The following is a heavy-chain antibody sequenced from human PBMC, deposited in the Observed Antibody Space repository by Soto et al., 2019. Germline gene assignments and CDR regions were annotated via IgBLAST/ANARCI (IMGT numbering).Heavy chain of an antibody. D-gene: IGHD1-20*01. CDR1: GYTFTGYY. Sequence: QVQLVQSGAEVKQTGASVKVSCKTSGYTFTGYYIHWVRQAPRQGLEWMGWINPDSGDTKFAQKFQGRVTMTRDTSINSAYMELSRLRSDDTAVYYCAIDGISGTRRHGFDICGLGSMVSVSA. CDR3: AIDGISGTRRHGFDI. J-gene: IGHJ3*02. V-gene: IGHV1-2*02. CDR2: INPDSGDT.